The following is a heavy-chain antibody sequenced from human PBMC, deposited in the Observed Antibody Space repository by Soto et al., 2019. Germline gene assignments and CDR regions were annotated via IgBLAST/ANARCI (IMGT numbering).Heavy chain of an antibody. V-gene: IGHV4-59*01. CDR3: ARGGGRELRLYYYYGMDV. D-gene: IGHD1-26*01. Sequence: QVQLQESGPGLVKPSETLSLTCTVSGGSISSYYWSWIRQPPGKGLEWIGYIYYSGSTNYNPSLKSRVTISVDTSKNQFSLKLSSVTAADTAVYYCARGGGRELRLYYYYGMDVWGQGTTVTVSS. CDR2: IYYSGST. J-gene: IGHJ6*02. CDR1: GGSISSYY.